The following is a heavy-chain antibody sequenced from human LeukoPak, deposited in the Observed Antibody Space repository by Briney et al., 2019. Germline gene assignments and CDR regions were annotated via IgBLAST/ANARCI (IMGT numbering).Heavy chain of an antibody. D-gene: IGHD5-24*01. CDR1: GYTFTCYY. Sequence: ASVKVSCKASGYTFTCYYMHWVRQAPGQGLEWMGWINPNSGGTNYAQKFQGRVTMTRYTSISTAYMELSRLRSDDTAVYYCARWMAGAYYFDYWGQGTLVTVSS. CDR3: ARWMAGAYYFDY. CDR2: INPNSGGT. V-gene: IGHV1-2*02. J-gene: IGHJ4*02.